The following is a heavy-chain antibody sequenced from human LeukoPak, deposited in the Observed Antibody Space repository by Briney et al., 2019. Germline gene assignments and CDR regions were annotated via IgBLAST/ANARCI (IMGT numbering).Heavy chain of an antibody. CDR1: GGSISSGGYY. Sequence: SETLSLTCTVSGGSISSGGYYWNWIRQHPGKGLEWIGYIYYSGSTYYNPSLKSRVTISLDTSKNQFSLKLTSVTAADTAVYYCASVRGYSSGWYASGFDPWGQGTLVTVSS. CDR3: ASVRGYSSGWYASGFDP. D-gene: IGHD6-19*01. J-gene: IGHJ5*02. V-gene: IGHV4-31*03. CDR2: IYYSGST.